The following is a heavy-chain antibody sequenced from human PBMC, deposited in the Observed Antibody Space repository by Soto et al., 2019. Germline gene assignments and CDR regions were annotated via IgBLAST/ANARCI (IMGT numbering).Heavy chain of an antibody. CDR3: ARPKTKVYLAFDT. CDR2: MSPDGSDT. J-gene: IGHJ3*02. D-gene: IGHD3-9*01. CDR1: GFTFTSHW. V-gene: IGHV3-74*03. Sequence: EVQLVESGGGLVQPGGSLRLSCAASGFTFTSHWLHWVRQAPGEGLVWVSRMSPDGSDTKFADSVKGRFTISRDNAKSTLYLDMNSLRAEDTGVYYCARPKTKVYLAFDTWGQGTMVTVSS.